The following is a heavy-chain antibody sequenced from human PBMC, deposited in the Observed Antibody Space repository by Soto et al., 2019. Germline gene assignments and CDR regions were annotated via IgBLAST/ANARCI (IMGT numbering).Heavy chain of an antibody. CDR1: GFNFDNYG. Sequence: GGSLRLSCQASGFNFDNYGMHWVRQAPGKGLEWVAVITYDGSFQYYADSVKGRFTISRDNSKNTLSLHLNTLKPEDTAVYHCARDRVGGTFYTPLAFWGQGTLVTVS. CDR2: ITYDGSFQ. CDR3: ARDRVGGTFYTPLAF. D-gene: IGHD1-7*01. V-gene: IGHV3-30*03. J-gene: IGHJ4*02.